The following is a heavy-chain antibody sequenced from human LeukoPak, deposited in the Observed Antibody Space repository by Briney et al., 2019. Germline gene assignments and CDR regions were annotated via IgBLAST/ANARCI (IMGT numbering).Heavy chain of an antibody. CDR3: AELGITMIGGV. D-gene: IGHD3-10*02. V-gene: IGHV3-21*01. CDR1: GFTFSSYN. CDR2: ITSSSSYI. J-gene: IGHJ6*04. Sequence: GGSLKLSCAASGFTFSSYNMNWVRRAPGKGLEWVSSITSSSSYIYYADSVKGRFTISRDNAKNSLYLQMNSLRAEDTAVYYCAELGITMIGGVWGKGTTVTISS.